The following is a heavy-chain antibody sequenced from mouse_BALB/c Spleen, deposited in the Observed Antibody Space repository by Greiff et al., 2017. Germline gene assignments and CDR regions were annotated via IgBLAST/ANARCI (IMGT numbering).Heavy chain of an antibody. J-gene: IGHJ2*01. D-gene: IGHD1-1*01. CDR3: ARLDGSSYGY. Sequence: EVQLQESGAELVKPGASVKLSCTASGFNIKDTYMHWVKQRPEQGLEWIGRIDPANGNTKYDPKFQGKATITADTSSNTAYLQLSSLTSEDTAVYYCARLDGSSYGYWGQGTTLTVSS. V-gene: IGHV14-3*02. CDR2: IDPANGNT. CDR1: GFNIKDTY.